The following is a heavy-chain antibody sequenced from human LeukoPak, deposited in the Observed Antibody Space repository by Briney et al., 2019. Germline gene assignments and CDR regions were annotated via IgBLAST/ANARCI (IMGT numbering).Heavy chain of an antibody. CDR3: ARHGYGIVVVPAAIPDAFDI. D-gene: IGHD2-2*02. Sequence: GSLRLSCAVSGYSISSGYYWGWIRQPPGKGLEWIGSIYHSGSTCYNPSLKSRVTISVDTSKNQFSLKLSSVTAADTAVYYCARHGYGIVVVPAAIPDAFDIWGQGTMVTVSS. CDR1: GYSISSGYY. J-gene: IGHJ3*02. V-gene: IGHV4-38-2*01. CDR2: IYHSGST.